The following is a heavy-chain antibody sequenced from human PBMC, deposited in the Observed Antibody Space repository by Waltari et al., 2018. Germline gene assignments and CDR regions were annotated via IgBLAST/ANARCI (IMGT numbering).Heavy chain of an antibody. V-gene: IGHV4-39*01. CDR3: ATQEVTYYDFWSGSGYWFDP. CDR2: IYYSGST. Sequence: QLQLQESGPGLVKPSETLSLTCTVSGGSISSSSYYWGWIRQPPGKGLEWIGSIYYSGSTYYNPSLKSRVTISVDTAKNQFSLKRSSVTAADTAVYYCATQEVTYYDFWSGSGYWFDPGGQGTLVTVSS. CDR1: GGSISSSSYY. D-gene: IGHD3-3*01. J-gene: IGHJ5*02.